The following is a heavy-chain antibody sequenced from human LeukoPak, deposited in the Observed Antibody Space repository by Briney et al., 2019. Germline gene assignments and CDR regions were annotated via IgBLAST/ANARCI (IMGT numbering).Heavy chain of an antibody. V-gene: IGHV3-7*01. D-gene: IGHD3-22*01. CDR3: ARWSHDSSGYYWISS. Sequence: GGSLRLSCATSGFTFDSHWMTWVRQAPGKGLQWVASIRQDGNVKYYVDSVQGLFTISRDNAMNSLYLQMNSLRAEDTAVYYCARWSHDSSGYYWISSWGQGTLVTVSS. CDR2: IRQDGNVK. CDR1: GFTFDSHW. J-gene: IGHJ5*02.